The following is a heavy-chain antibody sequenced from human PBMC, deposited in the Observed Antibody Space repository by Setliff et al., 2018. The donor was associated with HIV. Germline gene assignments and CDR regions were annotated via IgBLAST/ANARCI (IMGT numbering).Heavy chain of an antibody. Sequence: GASLKISCKGSGYGFSHYWLAWVRQTPGKGLEWRGIIYPGDSDTRYSPSFQGQVTFSADKSINTAYLQWGSLKASDTVIYFCARQTSRYITLSPPDYWGQGTLVTVTS. CDR1: GYGFSHYW. CDR3: ARQTSRYITLSPPDY. CDR2: IYPGDSDT. D-gene: IGHD3-9*01. J-gene: IGHJ4*02. V-gene: IGHV5-51*01.